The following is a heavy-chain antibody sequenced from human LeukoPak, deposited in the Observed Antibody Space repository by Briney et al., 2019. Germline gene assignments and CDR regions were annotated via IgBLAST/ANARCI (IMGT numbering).Heavy chain of an antibody. V-gene: IGHV3-33*07. J-gene: IGHJ4*02. CDR2: ISGSGSRGSGIIGGNT. CDR3: ARDGRSGPHFDS. D-gene: IGHD1-1*01. Sequence: AGGSLRLSCAASGFNFKLSAMSWGRQAPGQGLEWVALISGSGSRGSGIIGGNTYYADSVKGRFTISRDNSKNTLYLQMNSLRAEDTAVYYCARDGRSGPHFDSWGQGTLVTVSS. CDR1: GFNFKLSA.